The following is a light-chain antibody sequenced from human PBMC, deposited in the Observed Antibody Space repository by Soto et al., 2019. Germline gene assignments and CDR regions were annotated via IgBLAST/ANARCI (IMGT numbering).Light chain of an antibody. CDR2: EDM. CDR3: QTWDSEAVI. V-gene: IGLV3-1*01. CDR1: KLGDGF. Sequence: SYELSQPPSVSVSPGQTASISCSGDKLGDGFVCWYQLKPGQSPQLVIYEDMKRPSGIPERFSGSNSGNTATLTIDGTQGMDEADYYCQTWDSEAVIFGGGTKVTV. J-gene: IGLJ2*01.